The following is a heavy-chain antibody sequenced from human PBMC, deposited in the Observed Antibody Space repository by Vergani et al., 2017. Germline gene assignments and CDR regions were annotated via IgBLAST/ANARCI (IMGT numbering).Heavy chain of an antibody. Sequence: QVQLVQSGAEVKKPGASVKVSCKASGYTFTSYAMHWVRQAPGQRLEWMGWINAGNGNTKYSQKFQGRVTITRDTSASTAYMELSSLRSEDTAVYYCAKDWATGHDYDFWWGWGQGTLVTVSS. V-gene: IGHV1-3*01. CDR1: GYTFTSYA. CDR2: INAGNGNT. J-gene: IGHJ4*02. CDR3: AKDWATGHDYDFWWG. D-gene: IGHD3-3*01.